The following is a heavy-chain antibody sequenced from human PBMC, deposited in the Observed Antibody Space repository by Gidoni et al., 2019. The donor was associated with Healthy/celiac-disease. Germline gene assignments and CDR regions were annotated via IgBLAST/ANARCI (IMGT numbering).Heavy chain of an antibody. CDR1: GFTFSSYA. Sequence: QVQLVESGGGVVQPGRSLRLSCAASGFTFSSYALHWVRQAPGKGLEWVAGISYDGSNKYYADSVKGRFTISRDNSKNTLYLQMNSLRAEDTAVYYCARDRQWLLLYYYYYYMDVWGKGTTVTVSS. CDR2: ISYDGSNK. CDR3: ARDRQWLLLYYYYYYMDV. J-gene: IGHJ6*03. D-gene: IGHD5-12*01. V-gene: IGHV3-30-3*01.